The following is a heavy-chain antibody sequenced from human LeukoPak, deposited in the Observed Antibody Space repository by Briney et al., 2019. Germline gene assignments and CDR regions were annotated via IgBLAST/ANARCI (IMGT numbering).Heavy chain of an antibody. V-gene: IGHV4-31*03. CDR2: IYYSGST. D-gene: IGHD1-1*01. Sequence: KASETLSHTCTVSGGSISSGDYYWSWIRQHPGKGLEWIGYIYYSGSTYYNPSLKSRVTISVDMSKNQFSLKLSSVTAADTAVYYCARFEGGGNWPDYWGQGTLVTVSS. J-gene: IGHJ4*02. CDR3: ARFEGGGNWPDY. CDR1: GGSISSGDYY.